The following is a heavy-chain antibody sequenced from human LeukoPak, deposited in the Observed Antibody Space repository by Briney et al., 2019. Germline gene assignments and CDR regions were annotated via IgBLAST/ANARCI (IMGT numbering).Heavy chain of an antibody. V-gene: IGHV3-21*01. D-gene: IGHD5-18*01. CDR1: GFTFSSYS. Sequence: GGSLRLSCAASGFTFSSYSMSWVRQAPGKGLEWVSSISSSGSYISYADSVKGRFTISRDNAKNSLYLQMNSLRAEDTAVYYCARKDRLGYSYGQGPFDFWGQGTLVTVSS. CDR2: ISSSGSYI. CDR3: ARKDRLGYSYGQGPFDF. J-gene: IGHJ4*02.